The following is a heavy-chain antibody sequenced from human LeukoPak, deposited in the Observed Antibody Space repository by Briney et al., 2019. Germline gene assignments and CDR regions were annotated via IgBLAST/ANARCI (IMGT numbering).Heavy chain of an antibody. D-gene: IGHD2-15*01. V-gene: IGHV1-2*02. CDR2: INPNSDDT. CDR1: GYTFTGYY. Sequence: GASVKVSCKASGYTFTGYYMHWVRQAPGQGLEWMGWINPNSDDTNYAQKFQGRVTMTRDTSISTAYMELSRLTSDDTAVYYCARSNVVGVTSPWYFDYWGQRTLVTVSS. J-gene: IGHJ4*02. CDR3: ARSNVVGVTSPWYFDY.